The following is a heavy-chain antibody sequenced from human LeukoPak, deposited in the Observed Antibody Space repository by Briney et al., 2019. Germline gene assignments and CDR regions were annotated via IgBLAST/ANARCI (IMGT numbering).Heavy chain of an antibody. V-gene: IGHV1-69*05. J-gene: IGHJ5*02. CDR3: ARGDVAAVGWFDP. CDR2: IIPIFGTA. D-gene: IGHD6-19*01. Sequence: SVKVSCKASGGTFSSYAISWVRQAPGQGLEWMGRIIPIFGTANYAQKFQGRVTVTTDESTSTAYMELSSLRSEDTAVYYCARGDVAAVGWFDPWGQGTLVTVSS. CDR1: GGTFSSYA.